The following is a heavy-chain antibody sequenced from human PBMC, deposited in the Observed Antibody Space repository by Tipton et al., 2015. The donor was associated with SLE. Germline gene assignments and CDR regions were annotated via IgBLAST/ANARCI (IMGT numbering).Heavy chain of an antibody. D-gene: IGHD3-10*01. CDR1: GFTFSSYA. V-gene: IGHV3-23*01. J-gene: IGHJ4*02. Sequence: GSLRLSCAASGFTFSSYAMSWVRQAPGKGLGWVSAISGSGGSTYYADSVKGRFTISRDNSKNTLYLQMNSLRAEDTAVYYCAKDLIWFGELSTLDYWGQGTLVTVSS. CDR3: AKDLIWFGELSTLDY. CDR2: ISGSGGST.